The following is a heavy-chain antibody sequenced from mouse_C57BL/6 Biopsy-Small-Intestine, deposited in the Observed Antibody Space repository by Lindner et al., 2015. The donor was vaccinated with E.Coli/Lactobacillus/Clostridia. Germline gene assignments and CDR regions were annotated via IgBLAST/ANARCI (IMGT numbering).Heavy chain of an antibody. J-gene: IGHJ4*01. D-gene: IGHD1-1*01. V-gene: IGHV14-4*01. CDR2: IDPENGDT. CDR3: TEITTGGAMDY. Sequence: QLQESGAELVRPGASVKLSCTASGFNIKDDYMHWVKQRPEQGLEWIGWIDPENGDTEYASKFQGKATITADTSSNTAYLQLSSLTSEDTAVYYCTEITTGGAMDYWGQGTSVTVSS. CDR1: GFNIKDDY.